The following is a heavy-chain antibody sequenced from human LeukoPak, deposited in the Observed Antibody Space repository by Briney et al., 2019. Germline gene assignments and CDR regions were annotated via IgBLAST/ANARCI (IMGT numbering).Heavy chain of an antibody. D-gene: IGHD6-13*01. Sequence: PSQTLSLTCTVSGGSISSGGYFWSWIRQHPGKGLEWLGHISFSGSTYYNPSLKSRLTISVDTSINQFSLKLTSVTAADTAVYYCARVPAAGPNVDYWGQGTLVTVSS. CDR1: GGSISSGGYF. CDR3: ARVPAAGPNVDY. V-gene: IGHV4-31*03. J-gene: IGHJ4*02. CDR2: ISFSGST.